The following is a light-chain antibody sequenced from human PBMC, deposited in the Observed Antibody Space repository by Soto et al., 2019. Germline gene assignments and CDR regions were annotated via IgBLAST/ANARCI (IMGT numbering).Light chain of an antibody. V-gene: IGLV1-44*01. CDR1: SSNIGSNT. CDR2: SNN. CDR3: CSYAGSSTFVYV. Sequence: QSVLTQPPSASGTPGQRVTISCSGSSSNIGSNTVNWYQQLPGTAPKLLIYSNNQRPSGVPDRFSGSKSGTSASLAISGLQSEDEADYYCCSYAGSSTFVYVFGTGTKVTVL. J-gene: IGLJ1*01.